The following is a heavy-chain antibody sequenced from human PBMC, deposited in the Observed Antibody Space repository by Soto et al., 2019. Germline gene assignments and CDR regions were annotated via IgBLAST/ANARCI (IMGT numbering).Heavy chain of an antibody. V-gene: IGHV5-10-1*01. CDR2: IDPSDSYT. CDR1: GYSFTSYW. Sequence: GESLKISCKGSGYSFTSYWISWVRQMPGKGLEWMGRIDPSDSYTNYSPSFQGHVTISADKSISTAYLQWSSLKASDTAMYYCARQYDYYDSSGTIAYWGQGTLVTVSS. J-gene: IGHJ4*02. CDR3: ARQYDYYDSSGTIAY. D-gene: IGHD3-22*01.